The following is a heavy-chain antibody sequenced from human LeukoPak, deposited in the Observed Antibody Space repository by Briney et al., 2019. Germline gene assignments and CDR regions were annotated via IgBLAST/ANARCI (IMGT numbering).Heavy chain of an antibody. CDR2: ISAYNGNT. J-gene: IGHJ5*02. CDR3: ARDQVESDYYDSSGPNWFDP. CDR1: GYTFTSYG. Sequence: KVSCKASGYTFTSYGISWVRQAPGQGLEWMGWISAYNGNTNYAQKLQGRVTMTTDTSTSTAYMELRSLRSDDTAVYYCARDQVESDYYDSSGPNWFDPWGQGTLVTVSS. D-gene: IGHD3-22*01. V-gene: IGHV1-18*01.